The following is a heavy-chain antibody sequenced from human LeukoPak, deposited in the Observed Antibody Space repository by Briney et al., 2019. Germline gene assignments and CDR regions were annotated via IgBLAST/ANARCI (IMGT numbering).Heavy chain of an antibody. V-gene: IGHV3-23*01. J-gene: IGHJ4*02. Sequence: GSLRLSCAASGFTFSSYAMSWVRQAPGKGLEWVSAISGSGGSTYYADSVKGRFTISRDNSKNTLYLQMNSLRAEDTAVYYCAKSPGGATYFDYWGQGTLVTVSS. CDR3: AKSPGGATYFDY. CDR2: ISGSGGST. D-gene: IGHD1-26*01. CDR1: GFTFSSYA.